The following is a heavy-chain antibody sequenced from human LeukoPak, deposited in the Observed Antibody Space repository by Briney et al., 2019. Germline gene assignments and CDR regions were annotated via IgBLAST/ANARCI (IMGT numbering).Heavy chain of an antibody. CDR2: IIPIFGTA. D-gene: IGHD3-22*01. Sequence: SVKVSCKASGYTFTSYGISWVRQAPGQGLEWMGGIIPIFGTANYAQKFQGRVTITTDESTSTAYMELSSLRSEDTAVYYCARAENYYDSSGYYLPLGYWGQGTLVTVSS. J-gene: IGHJ4*02. V-gene: IGHV1-69*05. CDR3: ARAENYYDSSGYYLPLGY. CDR1: GYTFTSYG.